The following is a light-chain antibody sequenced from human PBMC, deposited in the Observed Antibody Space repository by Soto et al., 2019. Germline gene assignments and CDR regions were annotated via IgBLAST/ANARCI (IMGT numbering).Light chain of an antibody. CDR2: EGS. CDR1: SSDVGSYNL. V-gene: IGLV2-23*01. J-gene: IGLJ1*01. Sequence: QSVLTQPASVSGSPGQSITISCTGTSSDVGSYNLVSWYQQHPGKANKLMIYEGSKRPSGVSNRFSGSKSGNTASLTISGLQAEDEADYYCCSYAGSSTLVFGTGTKVTVL. CDR3: CSYAGSSTLV.